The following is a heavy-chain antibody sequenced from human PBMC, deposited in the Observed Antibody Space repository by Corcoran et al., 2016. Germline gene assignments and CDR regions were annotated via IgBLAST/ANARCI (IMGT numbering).Heavy chain of an antibody. D-gene: IGHD6-13*01. J-gene: IGHJ6*02. V-gene: IGHV2-70*01. CDR2: IDWDDDK. Sequence: QVTLRESGPALVKPTQTLTLTCTFSGFSLSTSGMCVSWIRQPPGKALEWLALIDWDDDKYYSTSLQTRLTISKDTSKNQVALTMTNMDPVDTATYYCARTSSSWDYYYYYGMDVWGQGTTVTVSS. CDR3: ARTSSSWDYYYYYGMDV. CDR1: GFSLSTSGMC.